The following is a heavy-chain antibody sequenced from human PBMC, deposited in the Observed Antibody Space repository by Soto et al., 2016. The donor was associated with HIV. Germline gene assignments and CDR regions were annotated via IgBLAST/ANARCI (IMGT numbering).Heavy chain of an antibody. Sequence: EVQLVESGGGLVQPGGSLRLSCGGSGITLNIYWMSWVRQAPGKGLEWVANINKDGREKRYGDSVKGRFTIFRDDANNSLSLQMNSLRVEDTAVYYCARGPLLGRFYGDYRNDWYFDLVGPWPPWSLSSS. CDR2: INKDGREK. D-gene: IGHD4-17*01. CDR1: GITLNIYW. V-gene: IGHV3-7*01. J-gene: IGHJ2*01. CDR3: ARGPLLGRFYGDYRNDWYFDL.